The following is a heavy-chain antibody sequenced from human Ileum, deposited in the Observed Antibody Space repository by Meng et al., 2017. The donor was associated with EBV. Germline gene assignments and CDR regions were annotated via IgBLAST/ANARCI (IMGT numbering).Heavy chain of an antibody. Sequence: VPLQPHGPRLVQPSKPPPPTCAISGDSGSSTSAAWHLIRQSPPRGLEWLGRTYYRSKWYYEYAVPVKSRMTINTDTSKNQFSLQLNSVTPEDTAVYYCARGAYTSTWFWGQGTLVTVSS. CDR2: TYYRSKWYY. V-gene: IGHV6-1*02. D-gene: IGHD6-13*01. CDR1: GDSGSSTSAA. CDR3: ARGAYTSTWF. J-gene: IGHJ1*01.